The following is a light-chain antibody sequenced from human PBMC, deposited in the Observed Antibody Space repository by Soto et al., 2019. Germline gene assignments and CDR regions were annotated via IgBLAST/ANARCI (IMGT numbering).Light chain of an antibody. V-gene: IGKV1D-13*01. Sequence: ALQLTQSPSSLSASVGDRVTLTCRASQGISTSLAWYQHKPGTTPKLLIHDASSLESGVPSRFSGSGSGTDFTLSISSLQPEDFATYYCQQFSNYPLSFGEGTKVDIK. CDR3: QQFSNYPLS. CDR2: DAS. CDR1: QGISTS. J-gene: IGKJ4*01.